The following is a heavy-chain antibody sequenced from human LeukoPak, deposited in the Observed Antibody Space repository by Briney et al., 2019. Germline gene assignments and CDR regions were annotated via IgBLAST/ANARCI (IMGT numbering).Heavy chain of an antibody. D-gene: IGHD5-24*01. CDR2: ISSDGSDK. V-gene: IGHV3-30*04. CDR3: ARGGEMATTTGVYFDY. Sequence: GGSLRLSCAASEFTFSNYALHWVRQAPGRGLEWVAVISSDGSDKYYADSVKGRFTISRDNSKNTLYLQMNSLRAEDTAVYYCARGGEMATTTGVYFDYWGQGTLVTVSS. J-gene: IGHJ4*02. CDR1: EFTFSNYA.